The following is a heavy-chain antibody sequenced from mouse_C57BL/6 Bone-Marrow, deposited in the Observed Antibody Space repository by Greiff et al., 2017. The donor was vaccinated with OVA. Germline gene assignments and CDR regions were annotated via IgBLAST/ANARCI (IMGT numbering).Heavy chain of an antibody. V-gene: IGHV1-69*01. J-gene: IGHJ3*01. CDR1: GYTFTSYW. CDR3: AREEYDDKFAY. CDR2: IDPSDSYT. Sequence: QVQLQQPGAELVMPGASVKLSCKASGYTFTSYWMHWVKQRPGQGLEWIGEIDPSDSYTNYNQKFKGKSTMTVDKSSSTAYMQLSSLTSEDSAVYYCAREEYDDKFAYWGQGTLVTVSA. D-gene: IGHD2-3*01.